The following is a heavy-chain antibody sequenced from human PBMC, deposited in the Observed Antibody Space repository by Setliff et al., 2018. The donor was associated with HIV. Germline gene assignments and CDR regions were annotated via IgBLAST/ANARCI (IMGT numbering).Heavy chain of an antibody. V-gene: IGHV4-59*11. D-gene: IGHD2-15*01. Sequence: SETLSLTCTVSGDSITGRWLSWIRQPPGKGLEWTGNIYHNGFANYNPSLKSRLTISVDTSKNQVSLTLSSVTPADTAVYYCARGAYCGGASCSLTRFDPWGPGTLVTVSS. CDR1: GDSITGRW. CDR2: IYHNGFA. J-gene: IGHJ5*02. CDR3: ARGAYCGGASCSLTRFDP.